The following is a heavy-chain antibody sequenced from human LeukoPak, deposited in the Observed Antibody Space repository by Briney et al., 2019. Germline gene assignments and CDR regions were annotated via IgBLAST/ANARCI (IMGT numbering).Heavy chain of an antibody. J-gene: IGHJ3*02. Sequence: SSVKVSCKASGGTFSSYAISWVRQAPGQGLEWMGGIIPIFGTANYAQKFQGRVTITADESMSTAYMELSSLRSEDTAVYYCARDRMVRGVIMPDAFDIWGQGTMVTVSS. CDR3: ARDRMVRGVIMPDAFDI. CDR2: IIPIFGTA. D-gene: IGHD3-10*01. V-gene: IGHV1-69*01. CDR1: GGTFSSYA.